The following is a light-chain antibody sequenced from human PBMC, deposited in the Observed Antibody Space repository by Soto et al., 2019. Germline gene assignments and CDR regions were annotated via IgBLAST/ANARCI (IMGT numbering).Light chain of an antibody. V-gene: IGKV3-15*01. CDR2: GAS. Sequence: ELVMTQSPATLSVSPGERATLSCSASQSVSSNLAWYQQKPGQAPRLLIYGASTRATGIPARFSGSRSGTEFTLTISSLQSEYFAVYYCQQYNNWPRTFGKGTKVESK. J-gene: IGKJ1*01. CDR1: QSVSSN. CDR3: QQYNNWPRT.